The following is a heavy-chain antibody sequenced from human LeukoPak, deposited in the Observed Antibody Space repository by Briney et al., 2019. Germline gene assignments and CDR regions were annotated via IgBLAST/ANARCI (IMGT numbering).Heavy chain of an antibody. CDR1: GFIFSSYD. V-gene: IGHV3-13*01. CDR2: IATAGDT. D-gene: IGHD2-2*01. Sequence: PGGSLRLSCAASGFIFSSYDMHWVRQATGKGLEWVSGIATAGDTYYSGSVKGRFTVSREDAKNSFYLQMNSLRAGDTAVYYCTRGSTRDSFDIWGQGTLVTVSS. CDR3: TRGSTRDSFDI. J-gene: IGHJ3*02.